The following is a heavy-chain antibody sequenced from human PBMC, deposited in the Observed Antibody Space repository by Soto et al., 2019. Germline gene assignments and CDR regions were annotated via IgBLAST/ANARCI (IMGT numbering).Heavy chain of an antibody. CDR2: IYYSGST. J-gene: IGHJ4*02. CDR1: GCCISNFY. V-gene: IGHV4-59*01. CDR3: ARSDGRY. Sequence: SETVSLTCTVSGCCISNFYWSWIRQPPGKGLEWIGYIYYSGSTNYNPSLKSRVTISVDTSKNQFSLKLSSVTAADTAVYYCARSDGRYWGQGTLVTVS.